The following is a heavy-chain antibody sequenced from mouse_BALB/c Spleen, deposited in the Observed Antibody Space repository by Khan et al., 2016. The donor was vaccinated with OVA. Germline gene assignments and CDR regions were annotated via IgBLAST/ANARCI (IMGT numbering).Heavy chain of an antibody. J-gene: IGHJ2*01. Sequence: VQLQQSGAELAKPGASVKMSCKASGYTFINYWILWIKQRPGQGLEWIGYINPSTGYTEYNQNFKDKATLTADISSSTAYMQLSSLTSEDSAVYYGARRGLRCDFDYWGQGTTLTVSS. D-gene: IGHD1-1*01. V-gene: IGHV1-7*01. CDR2: INPSTGYT. CDR3: ARRGLRCDFDY. CDR1: GYTFINYW.